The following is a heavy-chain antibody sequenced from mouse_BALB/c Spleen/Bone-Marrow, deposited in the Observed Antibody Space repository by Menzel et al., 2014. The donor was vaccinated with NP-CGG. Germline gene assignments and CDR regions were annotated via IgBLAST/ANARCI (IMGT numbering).Heavy chain of an antibody. CDR2: ISTYSGNT. V-gene: IGHV1-67*01. Sequence: VNVVESGPELVRPGVSVKLSCKGSGYTFTAYAMHWVKQSHAKSLEWIGLISTYSGNTHYNQNFKGKATMTVDKSYSTAYMELARLTSEDSAIYYCARNFYGSSYFDYWGQGTTLTVSS. CDR3: ARNFYGSSYFDY. CDR1: GYTFTAYA. D-gene: IGHD1-1*01. J-gene: IGHJ2*01.